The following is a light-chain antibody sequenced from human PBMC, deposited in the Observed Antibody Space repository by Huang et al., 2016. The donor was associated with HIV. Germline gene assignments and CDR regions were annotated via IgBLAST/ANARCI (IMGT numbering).Light chain of an antibody. J-gene: IGKJ5*01. CDR2: SAS. Sequence: IQMTQSPTSLSASVRDRVYITCRTRQSVGTYLNWYQQKPGKAPKLLISSASTLRSGVPSRFSGGGSDTVFTLTIRGLQLDDFASYYCQQSYGALSSFGPGTRL. CDR3: QQSYGALSS. V-gene: IGKV1-39*01. CDR1: QSVGTY.